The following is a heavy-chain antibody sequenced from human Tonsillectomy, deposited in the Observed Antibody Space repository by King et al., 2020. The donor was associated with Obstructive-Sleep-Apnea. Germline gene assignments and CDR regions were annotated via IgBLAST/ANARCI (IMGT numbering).Heavy chain of an antibody. D-gene: IGHD3-3*01. CDR3: AKDLDFLSRYYTGILDY. CDR1: LFTFSTYA. V-gene: IGHV3-23*04. CDR2: IIVSVDST. J-gene: IGHJ4*02. Sequence: VQLVESGGGLVQPVGSLRLSCASSLFTFSTYAIGLVRHAPGKRLQWVSAIIVSVDSTHYGDSLKGRLTISIDNSKNTLDLQMNSLRAVDTALYYCAKDLDFLSRYYTGILDYWGQGTLVTVSS.